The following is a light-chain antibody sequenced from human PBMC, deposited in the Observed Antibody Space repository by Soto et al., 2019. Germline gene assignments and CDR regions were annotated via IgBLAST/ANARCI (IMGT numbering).Light chain of an antibody. CDR2: DAS. CDR1: QSVSSY. J-gene: IGKJ4*01. CDR3: QQRTAWPT. V-gene: IGKV3-11*01. Sequence: EILFTQSPATLSLSPGERATLSCRASQSVSSYLAWYQQKPGKAPRLLIYDASNRATGIPARLSGSGSGTDFTLSISSLEPEDAAVYYCQQRTAWPTFGGGTKVDIK.